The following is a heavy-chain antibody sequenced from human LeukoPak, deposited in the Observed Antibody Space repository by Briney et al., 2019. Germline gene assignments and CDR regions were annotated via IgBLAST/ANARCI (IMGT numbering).Heavy chain of an antibody. CDR1: GFTFSSYW. D-gene: IGHD6-19*01. Sequence: GGSLRLSCAASGFTFSSYWMSWVRQAPGKGLEWVANIKQDGSEKYYVDSVKGRFTISRDNAKDSLYLQMNSLRAEDTAVYYCARDSSGKVNSFDYWGQGTLVTVSS. J-gene: IGHJ4*02. CDR2: IKQDGSEK. CDR3: ARDSSGKVNSFDY. V-gene: IGHV3-7*01.